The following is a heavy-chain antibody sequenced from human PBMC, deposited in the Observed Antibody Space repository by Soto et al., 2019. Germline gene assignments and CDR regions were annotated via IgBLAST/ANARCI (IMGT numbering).Heavy chain of an antibody. V-gene: IGHV6-1*01. Sequence: SQTLSLTCAISGDSASSNSAAWNWIRQSPSRGLEWLGRTYYRSKWYNDYAVSVKSRITINPDTSKNQFSLQLNSVTPEDTAVYYCARECCCSGGSCYSPRPLEHYYYYYGMDVWGQGATVTVSS. CDR1: GDSASSNSAA. D-gene: IGHD2-15*01. CDR2: TYYRSKWYN. J-gene: IGHJ6*02. CDR3: ARECCCSGGSCYSPRPLEHYYYYYGMDV.